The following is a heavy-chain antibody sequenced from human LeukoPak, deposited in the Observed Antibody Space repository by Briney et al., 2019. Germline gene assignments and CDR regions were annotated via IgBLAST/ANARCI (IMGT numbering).Heavy chain of an antibody. V-gene: IGHV4-4*02. Sequence: SETLSLTCTVSGDSISSRDWWSWVRQPPGKGLEWIGEIYLGGSSNYNPSFKSRVTISLDKSKNLFSLKLNSVTAADTAMYYCVRVIGGDWLLGSFYYFEDWGQGTLVTVSS. CDR3: VRVIGGDWLLGSFYYFED. CDR2: IYLGGSS. J-gene: IGHJ4*02. D-gene: IGHD3-9*01. CDR1: GDSISSRDW.